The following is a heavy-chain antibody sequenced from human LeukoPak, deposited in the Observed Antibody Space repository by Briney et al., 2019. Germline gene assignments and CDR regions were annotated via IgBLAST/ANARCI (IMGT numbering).Heavy chain of an antibody. CDR3: ATIPREEIETTMIVVKDY. D-gene: IGHD3-22*01. J-gene: IGHJ4*02. CDR2: ISGSGDST. Sequence: GGSLRLSCAASGFTFSNYAMTWVRQAPGKGLEWVSGISGSGDSTYYADSMKGRFTISRDNSKNTLYLQMNSLRAEDTAVYYCATIPREEIETTMIVVKDYWGQGTLVTVSS. CDR1: GFTFSNYA. V-gene: IGHV3-23*01.